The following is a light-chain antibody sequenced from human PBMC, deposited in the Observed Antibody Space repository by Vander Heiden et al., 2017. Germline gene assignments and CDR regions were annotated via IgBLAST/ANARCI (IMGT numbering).Light chain of an antibody. V-gene: IGLV3-19*01. Sequence: SSELTQDPAVSVALGQTVRITCQGDSLRSYYASWYQQKPGQAPVLVIYGKNNRPSGIPDRFSGSSSGNTASFTITGAQAEDEADYYCNSRDSSGNQGVFGGGTKLTVL. J-gene: IGLJ3*02. CDR2: GKN. CDR3: NSRDSSGNQGV. CDR1: SLRSYY.